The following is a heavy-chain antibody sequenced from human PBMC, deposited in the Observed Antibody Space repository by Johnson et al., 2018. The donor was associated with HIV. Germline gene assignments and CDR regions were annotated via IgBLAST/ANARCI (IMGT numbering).Heavy chain of an antibody. CDR2: ISYEGNNK. V-gene: IGHV3-30*09. J-gene: IGHJ3*02. Sequence: QVQLVESGGGLVQPGRSLRLSCAASGFTVSSNYMSWVRQAPGKGLEWVSVISYEGNNKYYADSVRGRFGLTRDNSKNTLYLQMNSLRAEDTAVYYCARGGYYYDSYDAFDIWGQGTMVTVSS. CDR3: ARGGYYYDSYDAFDI. CDR1: GFTVSSNY. D-gene: IGHD3-22*01.